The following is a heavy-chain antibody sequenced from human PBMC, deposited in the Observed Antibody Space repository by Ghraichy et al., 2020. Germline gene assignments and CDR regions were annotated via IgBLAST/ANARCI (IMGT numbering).Heavy chain of an antibody. CDR3: ARVAAYCSSTSCYPYYYGMDV. Sequence: GGSLRLSCAASGFTFSDYYMSWIRQAPGKGLEWVSYISSSGSTIYYADSVKGRFTISRDNAKNSLYLQMNSLRAEDTAVYYCARVAAYCSSTSCYPYYYGMDVWGQGTTFTVSS. V-gene: IGHV3-11*01. D-gene: IGHD2-2*01. CDR2: ISSSGSTI. J-gene: IGHJ6*02. CDR1: GFTFSDYY.